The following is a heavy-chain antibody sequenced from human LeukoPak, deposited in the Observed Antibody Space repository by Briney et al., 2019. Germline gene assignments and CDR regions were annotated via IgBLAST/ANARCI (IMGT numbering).Heavy chain of an antibody. V-gene: IGHV4-59*08. Sequence: KPSETLSLTCTVSGGSISSYYWSWIRQPPGKGLEWIGYIYYSGSTNYNPSLKSRVTISVDTSKNQFSLKLSSVTAADTAVYYCARGRGYNYGYDYWGQGTLVTVSS. D-gene: IGHD5-18*01. CDR3: ARGRGYNYGYDY. J-gene: IGHJ4*02. CDR1: GGSISSYY. CDR2: IYYSGST.